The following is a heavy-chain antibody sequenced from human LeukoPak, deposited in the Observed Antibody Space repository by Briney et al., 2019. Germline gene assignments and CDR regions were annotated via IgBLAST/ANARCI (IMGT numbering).Heavy chain of an antibody. J-gene: IGHJ6*03. Sequence: SETLSLTCTVSGASITISSSYWGWIRQPPGKGLEWIGSFYYSASTYYNPSLRSRVTISIDASKNRFSLKLSSVTAADTAVYYCARGNGGNSLWYYYYYMDVWGKGTTVTVSS. CDR1: GASITISSSY. CDR3: ARGNGGNSLWYYYYYMDV. D-gene: IGHD4-23*01. CDR2: FYYSAST. V-gene: IGHV4-39*07.